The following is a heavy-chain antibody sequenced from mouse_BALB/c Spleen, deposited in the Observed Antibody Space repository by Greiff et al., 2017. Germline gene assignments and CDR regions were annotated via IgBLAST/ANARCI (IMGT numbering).Heavy chain of an antibody. Sequence: QVQLQQPGAELVKPGASVKLSCEASGYTFTSYWMHWVQQRPGQGLEWIGEINPSNGRTNYNEKFKSKATLPVDKSSSTAYMQLSSLTSEDTAVYYCVRYYYGSSLNVFDYWGQGTTLTVSS. D-gene: IGHD1-1*01. CDR3: VRYYYGSSLNVFDY. CDR2: INPSNGRT. CDR1: GYTFTSYW. V-gene: IGHV1S81*02. J-gene: IGHJ2*01.